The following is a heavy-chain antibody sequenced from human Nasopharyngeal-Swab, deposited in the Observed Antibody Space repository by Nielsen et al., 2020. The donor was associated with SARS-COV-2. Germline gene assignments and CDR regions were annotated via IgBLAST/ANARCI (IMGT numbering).Heavy chain of an antibody. V-gene: IGHV5-51*01. CDR3: ARLLGRDIVLIGGMDV. D-gene: IGHD2-8*01. J-gene: IGHJ6*02. CDR1: GYSLTSYW. CDR2: IYPGDSDT. Sequence: GGSLRLSCKGAGYSLTSYWIGWVRQLPGKGLEWMGIIYPGDSDTRYSPSFQGQGTISADKSISTAYLQWSRLKASDTAMYYCARLLGRDIVLIGGMDVWGQGTTVTVSS.